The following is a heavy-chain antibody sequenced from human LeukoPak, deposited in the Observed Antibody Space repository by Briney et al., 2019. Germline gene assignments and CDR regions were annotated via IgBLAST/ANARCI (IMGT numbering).Heavy chain of an antibody. CDR2: IIPILGIA. CDR1: GGTFSSYA. J-gene: IGHJ4*02. CDR3: ARTVGAELFDY. V-gene: IGHV1-69*10. D-gene: IGHD1-26*01. Sequence: ASVKVSCKASGGTFSSYAISWVRQAPGQGLEWMGRIIPILGIANYAQKFQGRVTITADKSTSTAHMELSSLRSEDTAVYYCARTVGAELFDYWGQGTLVTVSS.